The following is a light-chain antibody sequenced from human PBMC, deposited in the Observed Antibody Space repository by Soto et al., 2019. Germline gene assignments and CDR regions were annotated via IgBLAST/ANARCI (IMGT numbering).Light chain of an antibody. CDR1: QSISSSY. CDR2: VAS. Sequence: EIVLTQSPGTLSLSPGERATLSCRASQSISSSYLAWYQQKPGQAPRLLIYVASSMATGIPDRFSGSGSGTAFTLTISRLEPEDFAVYYCQQYGRSPPTFGGGTKVEIK. V-gene: IGKV3-20*01. J-gene: IGKJ4*01. CDR3: QQYGRSPPT.